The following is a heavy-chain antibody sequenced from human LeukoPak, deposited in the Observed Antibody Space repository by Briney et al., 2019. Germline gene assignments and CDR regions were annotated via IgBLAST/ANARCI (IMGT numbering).Heavy chain of an antibody. CDR2: IYYSGTT. D-gene: IGHD3-22*01. J-gene: IGHJ4*02. CDR1: GGSISGYY. CDR3: ARHRKYDDSAYYDDY. V-gene: IGHV4-59*08. Sequence: AETLSLTCTVSGGSISGYYWSWIRQYPGKGLEWIGYIYYSGTTQYNPYLKSGVTMSVDTSKNQFSLKVSSVAAADTAVYYCARHRKYDDSAYYDDYWGQGTLGTVSS.